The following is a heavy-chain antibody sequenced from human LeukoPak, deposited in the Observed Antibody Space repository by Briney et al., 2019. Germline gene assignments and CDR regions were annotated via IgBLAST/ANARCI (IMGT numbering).Heavy chain of an antibody. V-gene: IGHV4-34*01. CDR1: GGSFSGYY. CDR2: INHSGST. Sequence: SETLSLTCAVYGGSFSGYYWSWIRQPPGKGLEWIGEINHSGSTNYNPSLKSRITISVDTSKNQFSPKLSSVTAADTAVYYCARDRTAFDIWGQGTMVTVSS. J-gene: IGHJ3*02. CDR3: ARDRTAFDI.